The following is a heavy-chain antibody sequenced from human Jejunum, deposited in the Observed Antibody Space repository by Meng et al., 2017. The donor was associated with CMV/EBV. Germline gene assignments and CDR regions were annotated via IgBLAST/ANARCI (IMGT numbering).Heavy chain of an antibody. CDR2: INAYNGDT. V-gene: IGHV1-18*01. D-gene: IGHD1-26*01. J-gene: IGHJ4*02. CDR3: ARVEVGITSGDY. CDR1: GGTFSSYT. Sequence: QVQLVQFGAEVKKPGSSVKVSCKASGGTFSSYTISWVRQAPGQGLEWMGWINAYNGDTNYAQTLQGRVTMTTDTSTSTAYMELRSLRSDDTAVYYCARVEVGITSGDYWGQGTLVTVSS.